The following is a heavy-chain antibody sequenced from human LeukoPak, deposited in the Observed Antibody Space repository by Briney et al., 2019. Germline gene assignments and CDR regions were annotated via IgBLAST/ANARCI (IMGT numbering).Heavy chain of an antibody. CDR1: GGTFSSYA. J-gene: IGHJ5*02. D-gene: IGHD6-13*01. V-gene: IGHV1-69*04. CDR2: IIPILGIA. CDR3: AREVLAYSSSWTPSYNWFDP. Sequence: ASVKFSCKASGGTFSSYAISWVRQAPGQGLEWMGRIIPILGIANYAQKFQGRVTITADKSTSTAYMELSSLRSEDTAVYYCAREVLAYSSSWTPSYNWFDPWGQGTLVTVSS.